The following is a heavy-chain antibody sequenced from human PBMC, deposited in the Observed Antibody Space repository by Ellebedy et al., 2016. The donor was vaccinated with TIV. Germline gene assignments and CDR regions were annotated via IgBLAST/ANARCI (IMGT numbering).Heavy chain of an antibody. J-gene: IGHJ4*02. CDR2: IYYSGST. CDR3: ARTYDSSGYSSDY. Sequence: SETLSLXCAVYGGSFSGYYWSWSRQHPGKGLEWIGYIYYSGSTYYNPSLKSRVTISVDTSKNQFSLKLSSVTAADTAVYYCARTYDSSGYSSDYWGQGTLVTVSS. V-gene: IGHV4-30-4*08. D-gene: IGHD3-22*01. CDR1: GGSFSGYY.